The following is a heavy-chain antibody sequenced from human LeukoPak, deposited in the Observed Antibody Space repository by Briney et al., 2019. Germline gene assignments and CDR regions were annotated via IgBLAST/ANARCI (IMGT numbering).Heavy chain of an antibody. CDR3: ARDVNWFDP. J-gene: IGHJ5*02. V-gene: IGHV4-59*01. CDR1: GGSISSYY. Sequence: KSSETLSLTCTVSGGSISSYYWSWIRQPPGKGLEWIGYIYYSGSTNYNPSLKSRVTISVDTSKNQFSLKLSSVTAADTAVYYCARDVNWFDPWGQGILVTVSS. CDR2: IYYSGST.